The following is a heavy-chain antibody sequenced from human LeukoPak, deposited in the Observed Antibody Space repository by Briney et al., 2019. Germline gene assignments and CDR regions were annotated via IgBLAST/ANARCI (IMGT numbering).Heavy chain of an antibody. CDR1: GFTFSGSA. CDR3: ARGYGADY. CDR2: IKQDGSEK. J-gene: IGHJ4*02. D-gene: IGHD3-16*01. Sequence: GESLRLSCAASGFTFSGSAMTWVRRAPGKGLEAVANIKQDGSEKNYVDSVKGRFTISRDNAKNSLSLQMNSLRVEDTAVYYCARGYGADYWGPGTLVTVSS. V-gene: IGHV3-7*04.